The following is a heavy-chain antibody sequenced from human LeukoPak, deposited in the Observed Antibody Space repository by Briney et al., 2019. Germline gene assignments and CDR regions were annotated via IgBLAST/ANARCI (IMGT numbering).Heavy chain of an antibody. D-gene: IGHD3-3*01. V-gene: IGHV3-30-3*01. CDR3: ARDLESYDFWSGYLTKTNYYYGMDV. CDR2: ISYDGSNK. CDR1: GFTFSSYA. Sequence: GGSLRLSCAASGFTFSSYAMHWVRQAPGMGLEWVAVISYDGSNKYYADSVKGRFTISRDNSKNTLYLQMNSLRAEDTAVYYCARDLESYDFWSGYLTKTNYYYGMDVWGQGTTVTVSS. J-gene: IGHJ6*02.